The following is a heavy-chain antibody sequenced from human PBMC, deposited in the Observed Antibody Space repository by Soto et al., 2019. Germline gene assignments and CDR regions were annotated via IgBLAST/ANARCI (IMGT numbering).Heavy chain of an antibody. J-gene: IGHJ4*02. D-gene: IGHD2-8*02. Sequence: QVQLVESGGGVVQPGRSLRLSCAVSGFTVSTYGMHWVRQAPGKGLEWVAVISRDGGTKYYADSVKGRFTISRDNSRNALFLEFSSLRGDDVAVYYCTGEAASDYWGQGTLVTVSS. V-gene: IGHV3-30*03. CDR3: TGEAASDY. CDR2: ISRDGGTK. CDR1: GFTVSTYG.